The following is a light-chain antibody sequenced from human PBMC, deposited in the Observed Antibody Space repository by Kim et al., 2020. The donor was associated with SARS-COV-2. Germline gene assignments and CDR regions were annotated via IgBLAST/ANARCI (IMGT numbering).Light chain of an antibody. J-gene: IGLJ2*01. Sequence: AAEGQTASSTGTGNKGGDKYACWWKQKQGQAPVLVIYKDSKRPLGIRERCSGSNTGNTVTLTSGGTQAMDEADYHGQAWDSSTGVFGGGTQLTVL. CDR3: QAWDSSTGV. CDR1: KGGDKY. V-gene: IGLV3-1*01. CDR2: KDS.